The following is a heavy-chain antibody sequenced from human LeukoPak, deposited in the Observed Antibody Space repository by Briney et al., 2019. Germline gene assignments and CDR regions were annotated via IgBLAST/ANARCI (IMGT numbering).Heavy chain of an antibody. Sequence: SETLCLTCAVSGNSISNTYYWGWIRQPPGKELEWIGSIYISESTHYNPSLKSRVTISVDTSKNQFSLKLSSVTAADTAVYYCAWNSSRNYFDYWGQGTLVTVSS. CDR2: IYISEST. V-gene: IGHV4-38-2*01. J-gene: IGHJ4*02. D-gene: IGHD1-1*01. CDR1: GNSISNTYY. CDR3: AWNSSRNYFDY.